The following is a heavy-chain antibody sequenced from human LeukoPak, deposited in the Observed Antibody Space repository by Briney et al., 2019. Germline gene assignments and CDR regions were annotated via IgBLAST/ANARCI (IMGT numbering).Heavy chain of an antibody. V-gene: IGHV4-61*01. CDR3: ARVYGTTYYYYYYMDV. D-gene: IGHD4-11*01. CDR1: GGSISSGSYY. CDR2: IYYSGST. Sequence: PSQTLSLTCTVSGGSISSGSYYWSWIRQPPGKGLEWIGYIYYSGSTNYNPSLKSRVTISVHTSKNPFSLKLSSVTAADTAVYYCARVYGTTYYYYYYMDVWGKGTTVTISS. J-gene: IGHJ6*03.